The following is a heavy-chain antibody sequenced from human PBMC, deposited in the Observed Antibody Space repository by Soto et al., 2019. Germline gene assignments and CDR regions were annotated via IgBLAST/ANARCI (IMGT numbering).Heavy chain of an antibody. CDR3: ARVAMENYHDMWSGSTSSALDV. CDR1: GGSMRGYS. D-gene: IGHD3-3*01. J-gene: IGHJ6*02. V-gene: IGHV4-59*13. Sequence: PSETLSLTCKVSGGSMRGYSWSWIRQTPGEGLEWIGYVSHSGRTDYSPSLKNRVTISLDMSKNHFALPVNSVDPADTAVYYCARVAMENYHDMWSGSTSSALDVWGQGTTVTVSS. CDR2: VSHSGRT.